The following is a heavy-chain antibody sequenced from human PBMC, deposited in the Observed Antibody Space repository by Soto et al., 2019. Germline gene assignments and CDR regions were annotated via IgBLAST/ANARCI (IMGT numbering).Heavy chain of an antibody. D-gene: IGHD3-3*01. CDR2: VYHTGRT. V-gene: IGHV4-61*01. CDR1: GGSFKRGSYA. Sequence: SETLSLTCTVSGGSFKRGSYAWSWIRQPPGKGLEWIGYVYHTGRTSYNPSLKSRVSRSMDTSKNQFSLNLDSVTAADTAVYFCARDFAYFDSWGQGTLVTVSS. CDR3: ARDFAYFDS. J-gene: IGHJ4*02.